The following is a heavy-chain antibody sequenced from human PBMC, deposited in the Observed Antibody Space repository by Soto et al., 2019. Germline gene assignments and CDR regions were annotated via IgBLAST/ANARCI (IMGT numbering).Heavy chain of an antibody. Sequence: SETMSLTCTVSGGSISSSSYYWGWIRQPPGRGLEWIGSIHYSGSTYYNPSLKSRVTISVDTSKNQFSLKLSSVTAADTAVYYCARDSGYSSSWYWFDPWGQGTLVTVSS. CDR2: IHYSGST. V-gene: IGHV4-39*07. CDR1: GGSISSSSYY. CDR3: ARDSGYSSSWYWFDP. D-gene: IGHD6-13*01. J-gene: IGHJ5*02.